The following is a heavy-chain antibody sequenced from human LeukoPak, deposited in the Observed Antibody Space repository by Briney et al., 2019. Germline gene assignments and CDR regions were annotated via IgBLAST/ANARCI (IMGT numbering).Heavy chain of an antibody. J-gene: IGHJ4*02. D-gene: IGHD1-26*01. Sequence: GGSLRLSCAASGFTFRTFGMNWVRQAPGKGLEWVSYISSSGTTISYAQSVKGRFTITRDNAQNSLTLHMNTLRADDTAVYYCAKDGGTHFDYWGQGTLVTVSS. V-gene: IGHV3-48*01. CDR1: GFTFRTFG. CDR2: ISSSGTTI. CDR3: AKDGGTHFDY.